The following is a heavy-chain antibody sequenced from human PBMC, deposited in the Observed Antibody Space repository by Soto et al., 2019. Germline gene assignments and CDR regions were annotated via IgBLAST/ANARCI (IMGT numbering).Heavy chain of an antibody. CDR2: IYYSGST. CDR1: GGSISSSSYY. J-gene: IGHJ3*02. V-gene: IGHV4-39*01. CDR3: VHCSGGSCYSGAFDI. D-gene: IGHD2-15*01. Sequence: SETLSLTCTVSGGSISSSSYYWGWIRQPPGKGLEWIGSIYYSGSTHYNPSLKSRVTISVDTSKNQFSLKLSSVTAADTAVYYCVHCSGGSCYSGAFDIWGQGTMVTVS.